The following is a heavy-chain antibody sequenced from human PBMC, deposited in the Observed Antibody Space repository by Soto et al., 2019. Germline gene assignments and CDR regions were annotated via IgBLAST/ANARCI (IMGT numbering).Heavy chain of an antibody. Sequence: SGKVSCKASGYTFTSYGISWVRQAPGQGLEWMGWVSAYNGNTNYAQKLQGRVTMTTDTSTSTAYMELRSLRSDDTAVYYCARDSGVGRDYYYYYGMDVWGQGTTVTVSS. V-gene: IGHV1-18*01. CDR1: GYTFTSYG. CDR3: ARDSGVGRDYYYYYGMDV. D-gene: IGHD3-10*01. CDR2: VSAYNGNT. J-gene: IGHJ6*02.